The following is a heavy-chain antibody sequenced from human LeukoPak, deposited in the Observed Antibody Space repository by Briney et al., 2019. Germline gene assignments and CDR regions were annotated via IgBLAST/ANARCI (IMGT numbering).Heavy chain of an antibody. Sequence: GGSLRLSCAASGFTFSNYGMHWVRQAPGKGLEWVAFIRYDGSNKYYADSVKGRFTISRGNSKNTLYLQMSSLRAEDTAVYYCAKLNSYYFDYWGQGTLVTVSS. CDR3: AKLNSYYFDY. D-gene: IGHD4-23*01. J-gene: IGHJ4*02. CDR2: IRYDGSNK. CDR1: GFTFSNYG. V-gene: IGHV3-30*02.